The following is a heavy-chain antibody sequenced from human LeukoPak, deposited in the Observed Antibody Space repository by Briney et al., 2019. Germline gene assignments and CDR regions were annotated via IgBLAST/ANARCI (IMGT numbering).Heavy chain of an antibody. CDR3: AHRPIAVAVRAFDY. V-gene: IGHV2-5*02. CDR2: IYWDDDK. J-gene: IGHJ4*02. Sequence: GPTLVNPPQTLTLTCTFSGCALGTRGGGVGWIRQPPGKALEWLALIYWDDDKRYSPSLKSRLTITKDTSKNQVVLTIANMDPVDTATYYCAHRPIAVAVRAFDYWGQGTLVTVSS. CDR1: GCALGTRGGG. D-gene: IGHD6-19*01.